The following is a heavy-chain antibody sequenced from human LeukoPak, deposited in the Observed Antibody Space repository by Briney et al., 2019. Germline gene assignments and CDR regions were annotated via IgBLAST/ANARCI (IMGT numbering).Heavy chain of an antibody. D-gene: IGHD2-21*02. Sequence: SVKVSCKASGGTFSSYAISWVRQAPGQGLEWMGRIIPILGIANYAQKFQGRVTITADKSTSTAYMELSSLRSEDTAVYYCASPAYCGGDCYSPPFDYWGQGTLVTVSS. CDR3: ASPAYCGGDCYSPPFDY. CDR2: IIPILGIA. CDR1: GGTFSSYA. J-gene: IGHJ4*02. V-gene: IGHV1-69*04.